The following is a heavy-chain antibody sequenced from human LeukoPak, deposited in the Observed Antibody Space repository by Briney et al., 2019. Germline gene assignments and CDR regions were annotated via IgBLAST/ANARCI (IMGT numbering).Heavy chain of an antibody. D-gene: IGHD1-26*01. CDR3: ARGGISGSYYDRGDY. CDR1: GYSFTTYY. Sequence: ASVKVSCKASGYSFTTYYVHWVRQAPGQGLEWMGIINPSDNNTNYAQNFQGRGTMTRDTSTSIVYMELSSLRSEDTAVYYCARGGISGSYYDRGDYWGQGTLVTVSS. J-gene: IGHJ4*02. CDR2: INPSDNNT. V-gene: IGHV1-46*01.